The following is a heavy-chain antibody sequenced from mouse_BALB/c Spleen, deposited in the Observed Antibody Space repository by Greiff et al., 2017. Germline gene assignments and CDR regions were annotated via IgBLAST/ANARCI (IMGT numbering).Heavy chain of an antibody. Sequence: EVQLQQSGPGLVKPSQSLSLTCSVTGYSITSGYYWNWIRQFPGNKLEWMGYISYDGSNNYNPSLKNRISITRDTSKNQFFLKLNSVTTEDTATYYCARGPSYEGFAYWGQGTLVTVSA. J-gene: IGHJ3*01. CDR1: GYSITSGYY. D-gene: IGHD2-3*01. V-gene: IGHV3-6*02. CDR3: ARGPSYEGFAY. CDR2: ISYDGSN.